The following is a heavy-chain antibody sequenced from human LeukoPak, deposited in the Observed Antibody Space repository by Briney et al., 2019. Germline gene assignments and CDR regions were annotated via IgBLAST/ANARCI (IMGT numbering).Heavy chain of an antibody. Sequence: GGSLRLSCAASGFTFSSYAMHWVRQAPGKGLEWVAVISYDGSNKYYADSVKGRFTISRDNSKNTLYLQMNSLRAEDTAVYYCARDGSGHAFDIWGQGAMVTVSS. CDR1: GFTFSSYA. V-gene: IGHV3-30*04. CDR3: ARDGSGHAFDI. J-gene: IGHJ3*02. D-gene: IGHD3-3*01. CDR2: ISYDGSNK.